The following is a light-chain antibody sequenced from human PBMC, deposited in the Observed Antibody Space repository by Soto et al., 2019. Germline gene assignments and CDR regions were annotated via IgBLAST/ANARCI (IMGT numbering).Light chain of an antibody. CDR2: GAS. CDR1: QSVSSSF. CDR3: QRYVRSPWA. Sequence: EIVLAQSPGTLSLSPGESATLSCRASQSVSSSFLAWYQQKAGQAPRLLIYGASRRATGIPDRFSGSGSGTDFTLSISRLEPEDFAVYYCQRYVRSPWAFGQGTKVDI. J-gene: IGKJ1*01. V-gene: IGKV3-20*01.